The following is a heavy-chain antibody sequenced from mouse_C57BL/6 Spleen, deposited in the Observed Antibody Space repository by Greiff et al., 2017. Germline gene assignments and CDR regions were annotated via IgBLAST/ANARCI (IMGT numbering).Heavy chain of an antibody. CDR1: GYSITSGYY. J-gene: IGHJ2*01. Sequence: EVQLQQSGPGLVKPSQSLSLTCPVTGYSITSGYYWNWIRQFPGNKLEWMGYISYDGSNNYNPSLKNRISITRDTSKNQFFLKLNSVTTEDTATYYCASSLILYFDYWGQGTTLTVSS. V-gene: IGHV3-6*01. CDR3: ASSLILYFDY. CDR2: ISYDGSN.